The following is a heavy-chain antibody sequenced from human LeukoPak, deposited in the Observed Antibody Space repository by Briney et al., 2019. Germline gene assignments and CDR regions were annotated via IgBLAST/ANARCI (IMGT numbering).Heavy chain of an antibody. Sequence: ASVKVSCTASGYTFTGYYMHWVRQAPGQGLEWMGWINPNSGGTNYAQKFQGRVTMTRDTSISTAYMELSRLRSDDTAVYYCASNDFWSGYYTDNDAFDIWGQGTMVTVSS. CDR1: GYTFTGYY. J-gene: IGHJ3*02. CDR2: INPNSGGT. V-gene: IGHV1-2*02. CDR3: ASNDFWSGYYTDNDAFDI. D-gene: IGHD3-3*01.